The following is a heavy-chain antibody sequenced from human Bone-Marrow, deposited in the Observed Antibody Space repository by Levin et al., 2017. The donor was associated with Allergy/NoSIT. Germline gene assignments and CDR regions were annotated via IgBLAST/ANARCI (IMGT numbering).Heavy chain of an antibody. CDR2: IYSGGST. CDR1: GFTVSSNY. D-gene: IGHD1-1*01. CDR3: ARNKDGGYNYDY. J-gene: IGHJ4*02. V-gene: IGHV3-53*01. Sequence: SCAASGFTVSSNYMSWVRQAPGKGLEWVSVIYSGGSTYYADSVKGRFTLSRDNSKNTLYLQMNSLRAEDTAVYYCARNKDGGYNYDYWGQGTLVTVSS.